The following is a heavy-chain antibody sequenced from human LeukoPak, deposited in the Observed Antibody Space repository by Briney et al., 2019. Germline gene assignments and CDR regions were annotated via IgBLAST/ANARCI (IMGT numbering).Heavy chain of an antibody. CDR2: IKQDGSEK. J-gene: IGHJ4*02. CDR3: ARIRAGTGRSPFTDHYFDY. D-gene: IGHD3-10*01. Sequence: PGGSLRLSCAVSGFTFSNFWMTWVRQAPGKGLEWVANIKQDGSEKYYVDTVKGRFTISRDNAKNSLYLQMNSLRAEDTAVYYCARIRAGTGRSPFTDHYFDYWGQGTLVTVSS. V-gene: IGHV3-7*01. CDR1: GFTFSNFW.